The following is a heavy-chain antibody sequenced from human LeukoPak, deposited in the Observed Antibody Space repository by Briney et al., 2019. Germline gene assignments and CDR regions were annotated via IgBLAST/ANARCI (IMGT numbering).Heavy chain of an antibody. CDR3: ARDQGDCSSTSCYEGPPYYYGMDV. V-gene: IGHV1-69*01. CDR1: GGTFSSYA. J-gene: IGHJ6*04. Sequence: SVKVSCRASGGTFSSYAISWVRQAPGQGLEWMGGIIPIFGTANYAQKFQGRVTITADESTSTAYMELSSLRSEDTGVYYCARDQGDCSSTSCYEGPPYYYGMDVWGKGTTVTVSS. CDR2: IIPIFGTA. D-gene: IGHD2-2*01.